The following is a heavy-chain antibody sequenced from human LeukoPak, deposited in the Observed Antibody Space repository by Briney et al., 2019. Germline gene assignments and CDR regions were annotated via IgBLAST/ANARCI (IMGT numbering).Heavy chain of an antibody. Sequence: GSLRLSCAASGFTFSSYSMNWVRQAPGKGLEWVSSISSSSSYIYYADSVKGRFTISRDNAKNSLYLQMNSLRAEDTAVYYCARDPDYGDYPDAFDIWGQGTMVTVSS. CDR3: ARDPDYGDYPDAFDI. CDR2: ISSSSSYI. CDR1: GFTFSSYS. J-gene: IGHJ3*02. D-gene: IGHD4-17*01. V-gene: IGHV3-21*01.